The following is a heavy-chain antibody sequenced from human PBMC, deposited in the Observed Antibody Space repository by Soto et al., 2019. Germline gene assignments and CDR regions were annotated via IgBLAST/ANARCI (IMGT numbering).Heavy chain of an antibody. V-gene: IGHV4-59*01. Sequence: QVQLQESGPGLVKPSETLSLTCTVSGDSISNYYWIWIRQPSGKGLEWIGYIHYSGSTNYNPSFKSRVTISVDTSKNQFSLKLSSVTAADTAIYYCARQYGVRIDYWGQGTLVTVSS. CDR2: IHYSGST. CDR1: GDSISNYY. D-gene: IGHD2-8*01. CDR3: ARQYGVRIDY. J-gene: IGHJ4*02.